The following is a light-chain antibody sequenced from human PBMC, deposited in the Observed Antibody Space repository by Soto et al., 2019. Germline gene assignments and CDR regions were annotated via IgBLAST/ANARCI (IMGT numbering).Light chain of an antibody. J-gene: IGKJ3*01. CDR2: GAS. CDR1: QSVSSSY. CDR3: QQYGSSPLFT. Sequence: VLTQSPGTLSLSPGERATLSCRASQSVSSSYLAWYQQKPGQAPRLLIYGASSRATGIPDRFSGSGSGTDFTLTISRLEPEDLAVYYCQQYGSSPLFTFGPATKVVS. V-gene: IGKV3-20*01.